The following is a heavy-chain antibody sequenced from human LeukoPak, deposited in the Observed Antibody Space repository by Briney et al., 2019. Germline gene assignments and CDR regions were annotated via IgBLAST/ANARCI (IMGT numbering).Heavy chain of an antibody. V-gene: IGHV3-23*01. CDR3: AYCSGGDCYSEAFDI. Sequence: GGSPRLSCAASGFTFSFYAMSWVRQAPGKGLEWVSVISGRGESTKYADSVKGRFTISRDNSKNTLYLQMNSLRAEDTALYYCAYCSGGDCYSEAFDIWGQGTMVTVSS. D-gene: IGHD2-15*01. CDR2: ISGRGEST. J-gene: IGHJ3*02. CDR1: GFTFSFYA.